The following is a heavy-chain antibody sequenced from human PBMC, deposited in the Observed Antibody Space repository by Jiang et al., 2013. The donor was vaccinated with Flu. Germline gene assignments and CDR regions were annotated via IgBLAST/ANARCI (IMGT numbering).Heavy chain of an antibody. D-gene: IGHD5-18*01. Sequence: PGLVKPSETLSLTCTVSGGSISSYYWTWIRQPPGKGLEWIGYIYYGGSTNYNPSLKSRVSTSVDTSKNQFSLKLSSVTAADTAVYYCARPTNTAYAFDIWGQGTMVTVSS. V-gene: IGHV4-59*08. CDR1: GGSISSYY. CDR3: ARPTNTAYAFDI. CDR2: IYYGGST. J-gene: IGHJ3*02.